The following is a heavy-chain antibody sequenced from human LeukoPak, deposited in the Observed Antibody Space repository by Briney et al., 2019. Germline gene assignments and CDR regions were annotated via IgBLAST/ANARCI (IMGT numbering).Heavy chain of an antibody. CDR2: INSDGSTT. D-gene: IGHD3-3*01. CDR1: GFTFSSYW. V-gene: IGHV3-74*01. Sequence: GGSLRLSCAASGFTFSSYWMHWVRQAPGKGLVWVSLINSDGSTTTYADSVKGRFTISRDNAKNTLYLQMNSLRAEDTAVYYCARGTNDFWDWGQGTLVTVSS. CDR3: ARGTNDFWD. J-gene: IGHJ4*02.